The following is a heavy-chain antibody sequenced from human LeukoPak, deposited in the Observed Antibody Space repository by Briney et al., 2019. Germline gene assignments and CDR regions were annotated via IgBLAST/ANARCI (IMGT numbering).Heavy chain of an antibody. CDR2: IYYSGSI. D-gene: IGHD6-13*01. CDR1: GGSINSYY. Sequence: NSSETLSLTCIVSGGSINSYYWSWIRQPPGKGLEWIGYIYYSGSISYNPSLKSRATISVDTSKNQLSLKLTSVTAADTAVYYCASVYSSRTYGFDPWGQGTLVTVSS. CDR3: ASVYSSRTYGFDP. J-gene: IGHJ5*02. V-gene: IGHV4-59*01.